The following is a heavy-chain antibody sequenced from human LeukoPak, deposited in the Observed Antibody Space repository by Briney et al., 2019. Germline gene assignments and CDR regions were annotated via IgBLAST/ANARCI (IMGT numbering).Heavy chain of an antibody. D-gene: IGHD6-13*01. V-gene: IGHV4-39*07. J-gene: IGHJ4*02. CDR3: AVGIAAADSYYFDY. Sequence: WVRQPPGKGLEWIGSIYYSGSTYYNPSLKSRVTISVDTSKNQFSLKLSSVTAADTAVYYCAVGIAAADSYYFDYWGQGTLVTVSS. CDR2: IYYSGST.